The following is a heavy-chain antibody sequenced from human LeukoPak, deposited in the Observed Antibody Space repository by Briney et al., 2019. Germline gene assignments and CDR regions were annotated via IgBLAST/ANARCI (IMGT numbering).Heavy chain of an antibody. CDR2: ISPSGST. CDR3: ARHLPITVTRGSSSYPMDV. CDR1: TASINTYY. D-gene: IGHD4-17*01. J-gene: IGHJ6*03. V-gene: IGHV4-4*09. Sequence: SETLSRTCTVSTASINTYYWSWIRQPPGKGLEWIAYISPSGSTNYNPSLESRLTISVDTSKSQFSLKLNSVTAADTAVYHCARHLPITVTRGSSSYPMDVWGKGTTVSVSS.